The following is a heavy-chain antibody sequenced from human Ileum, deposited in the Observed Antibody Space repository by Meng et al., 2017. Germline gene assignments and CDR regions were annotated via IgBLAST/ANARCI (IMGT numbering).Heavy chain of an antibody. D-gene: IGHD1-26*01. CDR2: IHHSGST. Sequence: QVQLQDPGPGLLKPSGPLSLTCAVSGGSISTSDWWSWVRQPPGKGLEWIGEIHHSGSTNYNPSLKSRVTISVDKSKNQFSLKLNSVTAADTAVYYCAREWSGSYRHFDYWGQGTLVTVSS. J-gene: IGHJ4*02. V-gene: IGHV4-4*02. CDR3: AREWSGSYRHFDY. CDR1: GGSISTSDW.